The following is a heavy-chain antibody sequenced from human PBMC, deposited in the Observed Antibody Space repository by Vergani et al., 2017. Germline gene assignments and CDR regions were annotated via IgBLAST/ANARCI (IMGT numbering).Heavy chain of an antibody. J-gene: IGHJ4*02. Sequence: QVQLVQSGAEVKKPGSSVKVSCKASGGTFSSYAISWVRQAPGQGLEWMGGIIPIFGTANYAQKFQGRVTITADESTSTAYMELSSLRSDDTSVYSCARGSWGATTPNYFDYWGQGTLVTVSA. CDR3: ARGSWGATTPNYFDY. V-gene: IGHV1-69*01. CDR2: IIPIFGTA. D-gene: IGHD1-26*01. CDR1: GGTFSSYA.